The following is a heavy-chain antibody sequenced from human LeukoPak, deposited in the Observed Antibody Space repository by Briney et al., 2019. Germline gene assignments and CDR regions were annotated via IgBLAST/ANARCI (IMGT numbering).Heavy chain of an antibody. CDR3: ATLYYYGSGSHFDY. V-gene: IGHV4-4*02. J-gene: IGHJ4*02. Sequence: PSETLSLTCAVSGGSISSSNWWSWVRQPPGKGLEWIGEIYHSGSTNYNPSLKSRVTISVDESKNQFSLKLSSVTAADTAVYYCATLYYYGSGSHFDYWGQGTLVTVSS. CDR2: IYHSGST. D-gene: IGHD3-10*01. CDR1: GGSISSSNW.